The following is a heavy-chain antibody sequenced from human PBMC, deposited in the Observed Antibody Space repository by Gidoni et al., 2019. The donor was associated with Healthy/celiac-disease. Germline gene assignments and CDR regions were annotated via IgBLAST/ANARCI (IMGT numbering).Heavy chain of an antibody. CDR3: AKDPGAGNTAWFDP. Sequence: EVQLLESGGGLVPPGGSLSLSCAASGFTFSSYAMSLVRQAHGKGLVWVSAMRGSGGSTYYADAVKGRFTISRDNSKNTLYLQMNSLRAEDTAVYYCAKDPGAGNTAWFDPWGQGTLVTVSS. V-gene: IGHV3-23*01. J-gene: IGHJ5*02. CDR1: GFTFSSYA. CDR2: MRGSGGST. D-gene: IGHD6-19*01.